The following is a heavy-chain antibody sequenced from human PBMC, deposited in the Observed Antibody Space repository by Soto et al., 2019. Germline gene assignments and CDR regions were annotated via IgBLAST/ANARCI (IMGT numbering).Heavy chain of an antibody. Sequence: GGSMRLCCVASGFTFSTFAMSWVRQVPGKGLEWVSGISDGGRFTYYADSVKGRFTISRDDSKNTVYLQMNSLRGDDTAIYYCAKAAGINYFDFWGQGSLVTVSS. V-gene: IGHV3-23*01. J-gene: IGHJ4*02. CDR1: GFTFSTFA. CDR2: ISDGGRFT. D-gene: IGHD2-15*01. CDR3: AKAAGINYFDF.